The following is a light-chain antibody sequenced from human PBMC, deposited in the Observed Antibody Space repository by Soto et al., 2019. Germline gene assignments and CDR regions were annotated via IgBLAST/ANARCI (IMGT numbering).Light chain of an antibody. CDR3: SSYTGSNNLYV. Sequence: QSALTQPPSASGSPGQSVTISCTGTSSDVGGYHYVSWYQQHPGKAPKLMIYEVTKRPSGVPDRFSGSNSGNTASLTVSGIQAEDVADYYCSSYTGSNNLYVFGTGTKLTVL. CDR2: EVT. J-gene: IGLJ1*01. V-gene: IGLV2-8*01. CDR1: SSDVGGYHY.